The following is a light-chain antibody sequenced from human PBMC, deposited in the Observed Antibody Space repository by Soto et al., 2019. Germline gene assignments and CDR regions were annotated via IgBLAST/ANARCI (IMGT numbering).Light chain of an antibody. V-gene: IGKV1D-16*01. Sequence: DIQMTQSPSSVSASVGDRVTITCRASQGISSYLAWYQQKPGKAPKLLIYAASNLQSGVPSRFSGSGSGTEFTLTISSLQPDDFATYYCQQYNSYSWTFGQGTKVDIK. J-gene: IGKJ1*01. CDR1: QGISSY. CDR3: QQYNSYSWT. CDR2: AAS.